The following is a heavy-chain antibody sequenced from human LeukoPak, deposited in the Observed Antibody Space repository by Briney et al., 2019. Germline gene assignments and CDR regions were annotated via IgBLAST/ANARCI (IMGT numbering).Heavy chain of an antibody. V-gene: IGHV4-31*03. D-gene: IGHD3-3*01. CDR2: IYYSGST. CDR3: ARGGRYAYYDFWSGYTNWFDP. CDR1: GGSISSGGYY. Sequence: SETLSLTCTVSGGSISSGGYYWSWIRQHPGKGLEWIGYIYYSGSTYYNPSLKSRVTISVDTSKNQFSLKLSSVTAADTAVYYCARGGRYAYYDFWSGYTNWFDPWGQGTLVTFSS. J-gene: IGHJ5*02.